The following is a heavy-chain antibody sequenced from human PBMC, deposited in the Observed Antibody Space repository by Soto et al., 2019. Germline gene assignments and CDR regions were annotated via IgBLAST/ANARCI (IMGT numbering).Heavy chain of an antibody. V-gene: IGHV3-23*01. CDR1: GFTFSSYA. Sequence: PGGSLRLSCAASGFTFSSYAMSWVRQAPGKGLEWVSAIISSGSATYYADSVKGRITISRDNSKNTLYLQMNSLRVEDTAVYFCAKEHPFDWLLYVDYWGQGALVTVSS. D-gene: IGHD3-9*01. J-gene: IGHJ4*02. CDR2: IISSGSAT. CDR3: AKEHPFDWLLYVDY.